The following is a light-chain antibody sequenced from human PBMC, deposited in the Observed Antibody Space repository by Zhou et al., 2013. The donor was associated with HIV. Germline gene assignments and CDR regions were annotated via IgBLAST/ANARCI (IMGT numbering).Light chain of an antibody. V-gene: IGKV1-27*01. CDR2: AAS. CDR1: QSISTW. Sequence: DIQMTQSPSTLSASVGDRVTITCRASQSISTWLAWYQQKPGQVPNLLIYAASTLQSGVSSRFSGSGSGTEFTLTISRLQPEDVADYYCQEYKSSPITFGQGTRLDIK. J-gene: IGKJ5*01. CDR3: QEYKSSPIT.